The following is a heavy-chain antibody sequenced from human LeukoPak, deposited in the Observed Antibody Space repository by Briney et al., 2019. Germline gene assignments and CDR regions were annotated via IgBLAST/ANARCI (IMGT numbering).Heavy chain of an antibody. CDR1: GYSSISYW. V-gene: IGHV5-51*01. CDR2: IYPGDSHT. D-gene: IGHD3-3*01. CDR3: ARLRSYDFWSGYFNYFDF. J-gene: IGHJ4*02. Sequence: GASLQTSCKGSGYSSISYWIGWVRQMPGKGLEWLGIIYPGDSHTRYSPSFHGRVTISADRSISTAYLQWSSLKASDTAMYYCARLRSYDFWSGYFNYFDFWGQGTLVTVSS.